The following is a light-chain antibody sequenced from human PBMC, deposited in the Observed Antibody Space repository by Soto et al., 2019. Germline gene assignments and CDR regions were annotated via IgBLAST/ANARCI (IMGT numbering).Light chain of an antibody. V-gene: IGKV3-15*01. CDR3: QQYNNWPP. Sequence: EIVLTQSPFTLSVSPGETVTLSCRASQSLRSNLAWYQKKPGQTPRLLIYSASIRAAATPARFSGSGAGTNFSLTISSLQSEDFAVYYCQQYNNWPPFGQGTRLEIK. CDR1: QSLRSN. J-gene: IGKJ5*01. CDR2: SAS.